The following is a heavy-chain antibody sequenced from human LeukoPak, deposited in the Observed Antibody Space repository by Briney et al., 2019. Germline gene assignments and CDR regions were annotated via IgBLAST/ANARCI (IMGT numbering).Heavy chain of an antibody. J-gene: IGHJ4*02. CDR2: LSWHSGSI. CDR1: GFKFNDYA. CDR3: AKETKVGENLYYFDY. V-gene: IGHV3-9*01. Sequence: SLRLSCVASGFKFNDYAMHWVRQAPGKGLEWVSGLSWHSGSIGYADSVKGRFIISRDNAKNSLYLGMNSLRPEDSALYYCAKETKVGENLYYFDYWGRGTLVTVSS. D-gene: IGHD1-26*01.